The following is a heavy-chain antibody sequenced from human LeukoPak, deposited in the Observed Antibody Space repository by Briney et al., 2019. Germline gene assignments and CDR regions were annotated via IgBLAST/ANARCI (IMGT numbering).Heavy chain of an antibody. J-gene: IGHJ6*03. D-gene: IGHD2-15*01. V-gene: IGHV1-8*01. Sequence: ASVKVSCKASGYTFTSYDINWVRQATGQGLEWMGWMNPNSGNTGYAQKFQGRVAMTRNTSISTAYMELSSLRSEDTAVYYCARRVAATGYYYYYYMDVWGKGTTVTVSS. CDR1: GYTFTSYD. CDR3: ARRVAATGYYYYYYMDV. CDR2: MNPNSGNT.